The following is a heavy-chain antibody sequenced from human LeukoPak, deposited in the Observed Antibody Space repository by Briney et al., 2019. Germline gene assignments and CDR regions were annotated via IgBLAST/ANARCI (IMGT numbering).Heavy chain of an antibody. CDR3: ASQSGSFRAFDI. J-gene: IGHJ3*02. CDR2: IYYSGST. V-gene: IGHV4-39*01. D-gene: IGHD6-13*01. Sequence: SETLSLTCTVSGGSISSSSYYWGWIRQTPGKGLEWIGSIYYSGSTYYNPSLKSRVTISVDTSKNQFSLKLSSVTAADTAVYYCASQSGSFRAFDIWGQGTMVTVSS. CDR1: GGSISSSSYY.